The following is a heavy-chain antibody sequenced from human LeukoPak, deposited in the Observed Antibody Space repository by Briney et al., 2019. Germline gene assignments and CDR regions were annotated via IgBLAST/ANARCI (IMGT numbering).Heavy chain of an antibody. D-gene: IGHD4-17*01. CDR2: INQDGSEK. Sequence: GGSLRLSCAASRFTFSSYWMSWVRQAPGKGLEWVANINQDGSEKYYVDSVKGRFTISRDNAKNSLYLQMNSLRADDTAIYYCARVRGNDYGDRPFDYWGQGTLVTVSS. V-gene: IGHV3-7*01. CDR3: ARVRGNDYGDRPFDY. J-gene: IGHJ4*02. CDR1: RFTFSSYW.